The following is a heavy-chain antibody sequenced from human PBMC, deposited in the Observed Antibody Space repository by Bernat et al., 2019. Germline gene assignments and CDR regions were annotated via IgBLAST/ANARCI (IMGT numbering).Heavy chain of an antibody. CDR1: GFTFSSYS. CDR2: ISSSSYI. Sequence: EVQLVESGGGLVKPGGSLRLSCAASGFTFSSYSMNWVRQAPGKGLEWVSSISSSSYIYYADSVKGRFTISRDNAKNSLYLQLTRLRAEDTAVYYCAREAVTGTAQNWFDPWGQGTLVTVSS. V-gene: IGHV3-21*01. CDR3: AREAVTGTAQNWFDP. D-gene: IGHD1/OR15-1a*01. J-gene: IGHJ5*02.